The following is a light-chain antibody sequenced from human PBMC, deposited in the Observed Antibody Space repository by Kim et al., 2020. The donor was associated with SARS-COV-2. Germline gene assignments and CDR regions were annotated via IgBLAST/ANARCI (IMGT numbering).Light chain of an antibody. J-gene: IGLJ1*01. CDR2: QDS. CDR3: QAWDSSTPYV. CDR1: KLGDKY. V-gene: IGLV3-1*01. Sequence: VSPGQTASITCSGDKLGDKYACWYQQKPGQAPVLVIYQDSKRPSGIPERFSGSNSGNTATLTISGTQAMDEADYYCQAWDSSTPYVFGTGTKVTVL.